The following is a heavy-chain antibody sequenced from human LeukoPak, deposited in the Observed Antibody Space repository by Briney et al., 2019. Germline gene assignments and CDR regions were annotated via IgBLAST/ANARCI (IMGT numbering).Heavy chain of an antibody. V-gene: IGHV3-33*01. Sequence: GRSLRLSCAASGFTFSSYVMHWVRQAPGKGLEWVAVIWSDGSNKYYADSVKGRFTISRDDSKNTLYLQMNTLRAEDTAVYYCARAPVSASYYFDYWGQGTLVTVSS. CDR2: IWSDGSNK. D-gene: IGHD5/OR15-5a*01. J-gene: IGHJ4*02. CDR1: GFTFSSYV. CDR3: ARAPVSASYYFDY.